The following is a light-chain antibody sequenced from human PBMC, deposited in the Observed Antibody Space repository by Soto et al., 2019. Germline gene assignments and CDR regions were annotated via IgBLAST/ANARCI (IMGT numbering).Light chain of an antibody. CDR3: QQYGSSPAT. Sequence: IVLTQSPGTLSLSPGESATLSCRASQSVTIRYLAWYQQKPGQAPRLLVYDASSRATGIPDRFSGSGSGTDFTLTISRLEPEDFAVYYCQQYGSSPATFGGGTKVDIK. V-gene: IGKV3-20*01. CDR1: QSVTIRY. J-gene: IGKJ4*01. CDR2: DAS.